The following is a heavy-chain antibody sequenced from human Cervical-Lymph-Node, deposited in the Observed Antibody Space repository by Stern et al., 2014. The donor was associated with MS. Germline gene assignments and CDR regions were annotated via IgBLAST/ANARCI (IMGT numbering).Heavy chain of an antibody. CDR2: IYYSGST. Sequence: QLQLQESGPGLVKPSETLSLTCIVSGGSISSSRYYWGWIRQPPGKGLEWIGSIYYSGSTYYDPSLKIRITISADMSKNKFPLKLSSVTAADTAVYYCARTMNSGTYWLFDYWGQGTLVTVSS. J-gene: IGHJ4*02. CDR1: GGSISSSRYY. V-gene: IGHV4-39*01. CDR3: ARTMNSGTYWLFDY. D-gene: IGHD3-10*01.